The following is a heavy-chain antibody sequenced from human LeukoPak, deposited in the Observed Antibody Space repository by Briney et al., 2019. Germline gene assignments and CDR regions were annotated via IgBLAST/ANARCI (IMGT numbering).Heavy chain of an antibody. CDR2: IYSGGST. CDR3: ARDLTRRGWFDP. Sequence: GGSLRLSCAASGFTVSSNYMSWVRQAPGKGLEWVSVIYSGGSTYYADSVKGRFTISRDNSKNTLYLQMNSLRAEDTAVYYCARDLTRRGWFDPWGQGTLVTVSS. V-gene: IGHV3-66*01. CDR1: GFTVSSNY. J-gene: IGHJ5*02. D-gene: IGHD3-9*01.